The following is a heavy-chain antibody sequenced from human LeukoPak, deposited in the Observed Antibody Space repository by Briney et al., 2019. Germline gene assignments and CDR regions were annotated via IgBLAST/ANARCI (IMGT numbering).Heavy chain of an antibody. CDR1: GGSISSTNL. CDR2: IYHSGST. V-gene: IGHV4-4*02. Sequence: SETLSLTCAVSGGSISSTNLWNWVRQPPGKGLEWIGEIYHSGSTNYNPSLKSRVSISIDKSKNQFSLKLSSVTAADTAIYYCARDDFVDIAMVRLYHWGQGTLVTVSS. J-gene: IGHJ5*02. D-gene: IGHD5-18*01. CDR3: ARDDFVDIAMVRLYH.